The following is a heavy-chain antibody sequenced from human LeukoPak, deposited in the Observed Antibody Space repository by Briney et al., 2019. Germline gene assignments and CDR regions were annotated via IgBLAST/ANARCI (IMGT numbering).Heavy chain of an antibody. J-gene: IGHJ4*02. CDR3: ARMSSGYYPNFDY. Sequence: SETLSLTCTVSGGSISSYYWSWIRQPPGKGLEWIGYIYYGGSTNYNPSLKSRVTISVDTSKNQFSLELSSVTAADTAVYYCARMSSGYYPNFDYWGQGTLVTVSS. D-gene: IGHD3-22*01. CDR2: IYYGGST. CDR1: GGSISSYY. V-gene: IGHV4-59*01.